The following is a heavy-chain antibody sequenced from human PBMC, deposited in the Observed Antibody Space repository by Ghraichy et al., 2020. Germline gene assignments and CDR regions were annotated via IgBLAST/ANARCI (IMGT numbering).Heavy chain of an antibody. D-gene: IGHD5-18*01. CDR1: GFTFDDYA. CDR3: AKDYRTSYGYSRTPDAFDI. J-gene: IGHJ3*02. V-gene: IGHV3-9*01. Sequence: GGSLRLSCAASGFTFDDYAMHWVRQAPGKGLEWVSGISWNSGSIGYADSVKGRFTISRDNAKNSLYLQMNSLRAEDTALYYCAKDYRTSYGYSRTPDAFDIWGQGTMVTVSS. CDR2: ISWNSGSI.